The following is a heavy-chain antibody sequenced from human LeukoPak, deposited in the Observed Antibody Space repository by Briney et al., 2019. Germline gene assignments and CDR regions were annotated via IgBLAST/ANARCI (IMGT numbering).Heavy chain of an antibody. J-gene: IGHJ4*02. D-gene: IGHD3-10*01. CDR2: IWYDGSNK. CDR1: GLTFSRYG. V-gene: IGHV3-33*01. CDR3: ARSYYYGSGSYYPFDY. Sequence: QPGGSPRLSCAASGLTFSRYGMHWVRQAPGKGLEWVAVIWYDGSNKYYADSVKGRFTISRDNSKNTLYLQMNSLRAEDTAVYYCARSYYYGSGSYYPFDYWGQGTLVTVSS.